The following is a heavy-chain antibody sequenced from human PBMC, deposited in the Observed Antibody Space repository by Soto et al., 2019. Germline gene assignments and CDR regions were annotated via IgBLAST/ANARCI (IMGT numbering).Heavy chain of an antibody. J-gene: IGHJ4*02. CDR3: AVKYYKIGARNVLFAS. CDR2: INHGGST. D-gene: IGHD3-10*01. CDR1: GGSFSGYY. V-gene: IGHV4-34*01. Sequence: SETLSLTCAVYGGSFSGYYWSWIRQTPGKGLEWIGEINHGGSTNYNPSLKSRVTISVDRSKNQFSLTLSSVTAADTAVYYCAVKYYKIGARNVLFASRAQRALDTGSS.